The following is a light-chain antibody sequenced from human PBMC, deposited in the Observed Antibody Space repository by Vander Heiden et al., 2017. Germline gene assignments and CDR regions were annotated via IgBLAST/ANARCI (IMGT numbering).Light chain of an antibody. CDR2: ENN. CDR3: QSYDSSLNVYV. Sequence: LTQPPSVSAAPRQRVTISCTGTSSDIGAGYDVNWYQHLPGTALKILISENNKRPSGVPDRFSGSKSGTSASLAITGLQAEDEADYYCQSYDSSLNVYVFGTGTKVTVL. CDR1: SSDIGAGYD. V-gene: IGLV1-40*02. J-gene: IGLJ1*01.